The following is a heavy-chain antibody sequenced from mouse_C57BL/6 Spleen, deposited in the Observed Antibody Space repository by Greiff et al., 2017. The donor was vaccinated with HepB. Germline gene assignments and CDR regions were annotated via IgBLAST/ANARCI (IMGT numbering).Heavy chain of an antibody. Sequence: ESGPGLVKPSQSLSLTCSVTGYSITSGYYWNWIRQFPGNKLEWMGYISYDGSNNYNPSLKNRISITRDTSKNQFFLKLNSVTTEDTATYYCARGQLWFAYWGQGTLVTVSA. CDR1: GYSITSGYY. CDR2: ISYDGSN. J-gene: IGHJ3*01. CDR3: ARGQLWFAY. V-gene: IGHV3-6*01. D-gene: IGHD6-1*01.